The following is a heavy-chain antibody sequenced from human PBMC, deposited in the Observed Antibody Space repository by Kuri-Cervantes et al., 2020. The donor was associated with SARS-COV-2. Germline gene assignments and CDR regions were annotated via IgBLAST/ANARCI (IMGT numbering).Heavy chain of an antibody. Sequence: ETLSLTCTVSGGSISSYYWSWIRQPPGKGLEWVSAISGSGGSTYYADSVKGRFTISRDNSKNTLYLQMNSLRAEDTAVYYCAKVDYCSGGSCYPGGAFDIWGQGTMVTVSS. D-gene: IGHD2-15*01. V-gene: IGHV3-23*01. J-gene: IGHJ3*02. CDR2: ISGSGGST. CDR1: GGSISSYY. CDR3: AKVDYCSGGSCYPGGAFDI.